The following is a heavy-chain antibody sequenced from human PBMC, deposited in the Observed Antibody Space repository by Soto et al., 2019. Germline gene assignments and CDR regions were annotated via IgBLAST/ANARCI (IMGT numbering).Heavy chain of an antibody. CDR3: VAGSPFEY. CDR1: GFIFRDAW. Sequence: GGSLGLSCAASGFIFRDAWISWVRQAPGKGLEWIGRVKSKSEGVTTDYAALVKGRFTVSRDDSINTVSLQMDSLKMEDTAVYFCVAGSPFEYSGQGILVTVSS. D-gene: IGHD2-21*01. V-gene: IGHV3-15*05. J-gene: IGHJ4*02. CDR2: VKSKSEGVTT.